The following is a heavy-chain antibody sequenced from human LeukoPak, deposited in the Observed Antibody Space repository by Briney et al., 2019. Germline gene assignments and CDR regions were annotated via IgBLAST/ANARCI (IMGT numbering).Heavy chain of an antibody. J-gene: IGHJ4*02. CDR2: ISGSGGST. Sequence: GGSLRPSCAASGFTFSSYAMSWVRQAPGKGLEWVSAISGSGGSTYYADSVKGRFTTSRDNSKNTLYLQMNSLRAEDTAVYYCAKVYYDFWSGPCNYWGQGTLVTVSS. V-gene: IGHV3-23*01. CDR1: GFTFSSYA. CDR3: AKVYYDFWSGPCNY. D-gene: IGHD3-3*01.